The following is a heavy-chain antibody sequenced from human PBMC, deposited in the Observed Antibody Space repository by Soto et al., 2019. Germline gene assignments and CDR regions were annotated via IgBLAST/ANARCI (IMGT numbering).Heavy chain of an antibody. CDR1: GGSFTSNNW. J-gene: IGHJ4*02. V-gene: IGHV4-4*02. D-gene: IGHD1-7*01. Sequence: KTSETLSLTCAVSGGSFTSNNWWTWVRQPPGQGLEWIGEIYRTGSTNYNTSLKSRVTISLDKSANQFSLKVTSLTAADTAVYYCASRDPGTSVDYWGQGTLVTVSS. CDR3: ASRDPGTSVDY. CDR2: IYRTGST.